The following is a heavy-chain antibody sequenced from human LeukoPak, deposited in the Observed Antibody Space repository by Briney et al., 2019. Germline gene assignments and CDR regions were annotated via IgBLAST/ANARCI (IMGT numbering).Heavy chain of an antibody. CDR1: GFTFSSYS. D-gene: IGHD6-25*01. CDR3: ARDRLTSGYFDY. Sequence: GGSLRLSCAASGFTFSSYSMNWVRQAPGKGLEWVSSISSSSSDIYYADLVKGRSTISRDNAKNSLFLQMNSLRAEDTAVYYCARDRLTSGYFDYWGQGTLVTVSS. J-gene: IGHJ4*02. V-gene: IGHV3-21*01. CDR2: ISSSSSDI.